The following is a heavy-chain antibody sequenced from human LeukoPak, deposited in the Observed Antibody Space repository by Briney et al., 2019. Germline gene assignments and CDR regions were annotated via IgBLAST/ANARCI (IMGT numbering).Heavy chain of an antibody. J-gene: IGHJ3*02. CDR2: IYYSGST. CDR1: AGSISSYY. D-gene: IGHD2-2*01. CDR3: ARGSSDGGVPAALALEI. Sequence: SETLSLTCTVSAGSISSYYWTWIRQPPGKGLEWIGYIYYSGSTNYNPSLKSRVTISVDTSKNQFSLKLSSVTAADTAVYYCARGSSDGGVPAALALEIWGQGTMVTVSS. V-gene: IGHV4-59*01.